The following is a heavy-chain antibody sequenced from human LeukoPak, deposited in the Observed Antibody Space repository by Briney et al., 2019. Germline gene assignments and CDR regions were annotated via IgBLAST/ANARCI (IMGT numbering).Heavy chain of an antibody. Sequence: SETLSLTCAVYGGSFSGYYWGWIRQPPGKGLEWIGSIYHSGSTSYSPSLKSRVTISVDRSKNQFSLKLSSVTAADTAVYYCARATYYGSGSYAYWGQGTLVTVSS. CDR2: IYHSGST. J-gene: IGHJ4*02. CDR3: ARATYYGSGSYAY. V-gene: IGHV4-38-2*01. CDR1: GGSFSGYY. D-gene: IGHD3-10*01.